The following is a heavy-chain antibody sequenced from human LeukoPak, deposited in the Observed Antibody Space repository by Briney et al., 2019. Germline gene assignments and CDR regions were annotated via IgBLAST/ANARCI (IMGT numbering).Heavy chain of an antibody. V-gene: IGHV3-30*07. Sequence: PGRSLRLSCAASGFTFGSYAMHWVRQTPGKGLEWVAVISYDGSKKYYADSVKGRFTISRDNSKNTLYLQMNSLRAEDTATYYCARLGKWVQLLEDFWGQGTLVTVSS. D-gene: IGHD7-27*01. J-gene: IGHJ4*02. CDR3: ARLGKWVQLLEDF. CDR1: GFTFGSYA. CDR2: ISYDGSKK.